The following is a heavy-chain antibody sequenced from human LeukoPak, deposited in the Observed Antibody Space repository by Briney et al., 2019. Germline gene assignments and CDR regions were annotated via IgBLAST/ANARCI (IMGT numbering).Heavy chain of an antibody. CDR3: ARDLEELTSYYYGSGSYYNPFDY. CDR1: GYTFTSYD. J-gene: IGHJ4*02. CDR2: MNPNSGNT. Sequence: ASVKVSCKASGYTFTSYDINWVRQATGQGLEWMGWMNPNSGNTGYAQKFQGRVTITRDTSASTAYMELSSLRSEDTAVYYCARDLEELTSYYYGSGSYYNPFDYWGQGTLVTVSS. D-gene: IGHD3-10*01. V-gene: IGHV1-8*01.